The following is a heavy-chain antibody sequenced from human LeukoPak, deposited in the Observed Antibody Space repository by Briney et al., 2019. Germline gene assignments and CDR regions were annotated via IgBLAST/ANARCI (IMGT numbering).Heavy chain of an antibody. Sequence: GESLKISCQGSGYDFTNYWIGWVRPMPGKGLEWMGFIYPGDSDTKFSPSFQGQVTMSADRSNSIAYLQWSSLKASDTAIYYCARPRYSSGWYFDFWGQGTLVTVSS. CDR3: ARPRYSSGWYFDF. CDR1: GYDFTNYW. J-gene: IGHJ4*02. CDR2: IYPGDSDT. D-gene: IGHD6-19*01. V-gene: IGHV5-51*01.